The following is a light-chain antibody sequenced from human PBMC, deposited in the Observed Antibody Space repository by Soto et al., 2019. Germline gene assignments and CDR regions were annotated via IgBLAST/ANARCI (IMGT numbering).Light chain of an antibody. CDR1: RANIGSNT. Sequence: QSVLTQPPSVSGTPGQKVTISCSGSRANIGSNTVNWYQHLPGTVPKLLIYSNNQRPSGVPARFSGSKSGTSASLAISGLQSEDEDDYYCAAWEDSLNPSFVFGTGTKVTVL. V-gene: IGLV1-44*01. CDR2: SNN. CDR3: AAWEDSLNPSFV. J-gene: IGLJ1*01.